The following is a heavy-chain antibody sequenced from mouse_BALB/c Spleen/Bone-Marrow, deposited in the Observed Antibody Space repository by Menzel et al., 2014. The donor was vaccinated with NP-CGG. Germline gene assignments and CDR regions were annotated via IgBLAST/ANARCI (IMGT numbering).Heavy chain of an antibody. V-gene: IGHV1S81*02. Sequence: QVQLQQSGAELVKPGASVKLSCKASGYTFTSYWMHWVKQRSGQGLEWIGEINPSNGRTNYNEKFKSKATLTVDKSSSTAYMQLSSLTSEDSAVYYCARRTTTVVATDYWGQGTTLTVSS. CDR1: GYTFTSYW. D-gene: IGHD1-1*01. CDR2: INPSNGRT. J-gene: IGHJ2*01. CDR3: ARRTTTVVATDY.